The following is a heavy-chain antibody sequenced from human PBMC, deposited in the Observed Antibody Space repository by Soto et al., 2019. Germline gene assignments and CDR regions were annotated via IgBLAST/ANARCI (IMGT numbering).Heavy chain of an antibody. D-gene: IGHD6-13*01. V-gene: IGHV3-30*18. CDR1: GFTFSSYG. CDR2: ISYDGSNK. Sequence: GGSLRLSCAASGFTFSSYGMHWVRQAPGKGLEWVAVISYDGSNKYYADSVKGRFTISRDNSKNTLYLQMNSLRAEDTAVYYCAKDRGIAAAMDVWGQGTTVTVSS. J-gene: IGHJ6*02. CDR3: AKDRGIAAAMDV.